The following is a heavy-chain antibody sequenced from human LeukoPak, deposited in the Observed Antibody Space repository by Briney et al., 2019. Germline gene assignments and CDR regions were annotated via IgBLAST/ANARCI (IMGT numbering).Heavy chain of an antibody. J-gene: IGHJ6*03. CDR3: ARWYYYYYMDV. Sequence: PSETLSLTCTVSGGSISSGSYYWSWIRQPAGKGLEWIGRIYTSGSTNYNPSLKSRVTISVDTSKNQFSLKLSSVTAADTAVYYCARWYYYYYMDVWGKGTTVTVSS. V-gene: IGHV4-61*02. CDR2: IYTSGST. CDR1: GGSISSGSYY.